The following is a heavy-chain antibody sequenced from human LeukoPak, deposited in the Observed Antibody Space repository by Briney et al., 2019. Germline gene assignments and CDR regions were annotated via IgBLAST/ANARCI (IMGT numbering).Heavy chain of an antibody. CDR1: GGSLNGHY. Sequence: SETLSLTCAVYGGSLNGHYWSWIRQPPGKGLEWIGEGSESGGTKFNPSLKSRVTISADTSKSQFSLKLNSVTAADTAVYYCAREQQQLSAAYYFDYWGRGTLVTVSS. D-gene: IGHD6-13*01. CDR3: AREQQQLSAAYYFDY. CDR2: GSESGGT. V-gene: IGHV4-34*01. J-gene: IGHJ4*02.